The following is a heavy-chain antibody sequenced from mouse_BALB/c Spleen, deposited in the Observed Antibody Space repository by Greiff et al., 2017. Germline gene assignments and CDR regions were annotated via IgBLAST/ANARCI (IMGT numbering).Heavy chain of an antibody. CDR2: IRNKANGYTT. Sequence: EVQLVESGGGLVQPGGSLRLSCATSGFTFTDYYMSWVRQPPGKALEWLGFIRNKANGYTTEYSASVKGRFTISRDNSQSILYLQMNTLRAEDSATYYCAGDYYGSSYAFAYWGQGTLVTVSA. CDR3: AGDYYGSSYAFAY. D-gene: IGHD1-1*01. J-gene: IGHJ3*01. CDR1: GFTFTDYY. V-gene: IGHV7-3*02.